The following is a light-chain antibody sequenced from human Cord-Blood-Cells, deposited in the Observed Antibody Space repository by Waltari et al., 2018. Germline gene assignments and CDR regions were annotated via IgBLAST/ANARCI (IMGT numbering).Light chain of an antibody. Sequence: SYVLTQPPSVSVAPGKTARITCGGNNIGRKSVHWYQQTPGQAPVLVVYDDSDRPSGIPERFSGSNSGTTATLTISRVEAGDEADYYCQVXDSSSDHYVFGTGTKVTVL. CDR1: NIGRKS. V-gene: IGLV3-21*03. CDR2: DDS. J-gene: IGLJ1*01. CDR3: QVXDSSSDHYV.